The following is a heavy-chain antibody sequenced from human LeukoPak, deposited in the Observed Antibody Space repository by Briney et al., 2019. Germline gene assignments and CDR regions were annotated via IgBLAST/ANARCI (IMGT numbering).Heavy chain of an antibody. D-gene: IGHD6-13*01. CDR3: ARGIAAVGTSGGSYYFDY. CDR1: GYTFTSYY. J-gene: IGHJ4*02. V-gene: IGHV1-46*01. Sequence: ASVKVSCKASGYTFTSYYMHWVRQAPGQGLEWMGIINPSGGSTSYAQKFQGRVTMTRDTSTSTVYMELSSLRSEDTAVYYCARGIAAVGTSGGSYYFDYWGQGTLVTVSS. CDR2: INPSGGST.